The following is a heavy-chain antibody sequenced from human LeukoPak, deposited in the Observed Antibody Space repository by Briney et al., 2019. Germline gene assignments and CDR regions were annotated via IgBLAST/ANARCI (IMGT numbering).Heavy chain of an antibody. D-gene: IGHD2-2*02. J-gene: IGHJ3*02. V-gene: IGHV4-34*01. Sequence: PSETLSLTCAVYVGSFTGYYWIWIRQPPGKGLEWIGEVNHSGSANYNPSLKSRVTISVDTSKNQFSLSLSSVTVADTAVYYCARVPEHYTSGLGIWRQGTIVTVSS. CDR1: VGSFTGYY. CDR2: VNHSGSA. CDR3: ARVPEHYTSGLGI.